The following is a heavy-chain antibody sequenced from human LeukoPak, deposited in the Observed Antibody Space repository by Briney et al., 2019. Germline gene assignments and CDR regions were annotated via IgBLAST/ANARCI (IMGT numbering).Heavy chain of an antibody. CDR3: AREGGYSGSYLLRLGYYYYGMDV. V-gene: IGHV1-18*01. CDR2: ISAHNGNT. J-gene: IGHJ6*02. CDR1: GYTFTSYG. Sequence: ASVKVSCKASGYTFTSYGISWVRQAPGQGLEWMGWISAHNGNTNYAQKLQGRVTMTTDTSTSTAYMELRSLRSDDTAVYYCAREGGYSGSYLLRLGYYYYGMDVWGQGATVTVSS. D-gene: IGHD1-26*01.